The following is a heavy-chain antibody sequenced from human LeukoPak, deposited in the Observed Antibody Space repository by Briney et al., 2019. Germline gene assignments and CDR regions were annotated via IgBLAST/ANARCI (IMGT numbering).Heavy chain of an antibody. CDR3: SRVPRDRTGYCSCGRCSPTYEV. Sequence: GGSVRLSCVASGFTFSDYEMNWVRQAPGKGLEWISYIRSSGSTTYYADSVKGRFTISRDNAKNSLYLQMNSLRAEDTAVYYCSRVPRDRTGYCSCGRCSPTYEVWRQGTMVSVSS. CDR2: IRSSGSTT. J-gene: IGHJ4*02. V-gene: IGHV3-48*03. CDR1: GFTFSDYE. D-gene: IGHD2-15*01.